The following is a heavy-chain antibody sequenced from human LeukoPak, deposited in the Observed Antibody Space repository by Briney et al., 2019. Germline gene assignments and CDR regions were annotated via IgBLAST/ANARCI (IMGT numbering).Heavy chain of an antibody. Sequence: ASVKVSCKXSGYTFTSYDINWVRQATGQGLEWMGWMNPNSGNTGYSQKFQGRVTMTRNTSISTAYMELSSLRSEDTAVYYCARGRLPGIAVVIWFDPWGQGTLVTVSS. J-gene: IGHJ5*02. V-gene: IGHV1-8*01. CDR2: MNPNSGNT. D-gene: IGHD6-19*01. CDR1: GYTFTSYD. CDR3: ARGRLPGIAVVIWFDP.